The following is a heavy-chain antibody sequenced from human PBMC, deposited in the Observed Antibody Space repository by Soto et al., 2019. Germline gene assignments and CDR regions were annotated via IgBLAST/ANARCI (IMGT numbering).Heavy chain of an antibody. Sequence: SETLSLTCTVSGGSISSGGYYWSWIRQHPGKGLEWIGYIYYSGSTYYNPSLKSRVTISVDTSKNQFSLKLSSVTAADTAVYYCARVTYYDSSGHFPGLFDYSGQGTLVTVSS. CDR3: ARVTYYDSSGHFPGLFDY. J-gene: IGHJ4*02. CDR2: IYYSGST. CDR1: GGSISSGGYY. D-gene: IGHD3-22*01. V-gene: IGHV4-31*03.